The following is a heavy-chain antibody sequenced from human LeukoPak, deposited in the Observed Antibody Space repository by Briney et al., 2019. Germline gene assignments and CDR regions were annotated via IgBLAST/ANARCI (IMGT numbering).Heavy chain of an antibody. CDR1: GFTFDDYA. CDR3: ARDTRGESDY. Sequence: GGSLRLSCAASGFTFDDYAMHWVRQAPGKGLEWVSGISWNSGSIGYADSVKGRFTISRDNAKNSLYLQMNSLRAEDTAMYYCARDTRGESDYWGHGTLVTVSS. V-gene: IGHV3-9*01. D-gene: IGHD3-10*01. J-gene: IGHJ4*01. CDR2: ISWNSGSI.